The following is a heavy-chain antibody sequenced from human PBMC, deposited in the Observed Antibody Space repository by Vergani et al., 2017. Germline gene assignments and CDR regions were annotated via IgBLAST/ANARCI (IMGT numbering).Heavy chain of an antibody. CDR3: ARGLIVVVPAAGWFDP. Sequence: QLQLQESGSGLVKPSQTLSLTCAVSCGSISSGGYSWSWIRQPPGKGLEWIGYIYHSGSTYYNPSLKSRVTISVDRSKNQFSLKLSSVTAADTAVYYCARGLIVVVPAAGWFDPWGQGTLVTVSS. J-gene: IGHJ5*02. CDR1: CGSISSGGYS. V-gene: IGHV4-30-2*01. CDR2: IYHSGST. D-gene: IGHD2-2*01.